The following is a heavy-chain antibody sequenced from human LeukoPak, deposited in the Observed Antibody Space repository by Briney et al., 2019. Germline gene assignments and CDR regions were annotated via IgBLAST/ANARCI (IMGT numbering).Heavy chain of an antibody. V-gene: IGHV3-66*01. CDR3: ARSRPYYDILTGYYIPPFDY. J-gene: IGHJ4*02. D-gene: IGHD3-9*01. CDR1: GFTVSSNY. Sequence: GGSLRLSCAASGFTVSSNYMSWVRQAPGKGLEWVSVIYSGGSTYYADSVKGRFTISRDNSKNTLYLQMNSLRAEDTAVYYCARSRPYYDILTGYYIPPFDYWGQGTLVTVSS. CDR2: IYSGGST.